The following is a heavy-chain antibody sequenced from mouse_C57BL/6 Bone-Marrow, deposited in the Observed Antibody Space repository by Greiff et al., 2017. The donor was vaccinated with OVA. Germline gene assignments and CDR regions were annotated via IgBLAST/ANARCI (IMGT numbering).Heavy chain of an antibody. D-gene: IGHD2-3*01. Sequence: QVQLQQPGAELVKPGASVTLSCKASGYTFTSYWMHWVKQRPGRGLEWIGRIDPNSGGTKYNEKFKSKATLTVDKPSSTAYMQLSSLTSEDSAVYYCARRDDPPYYYAMDYWGQGTSVTVSS. CDR3: ARRDDPPYYYAMDY. CDR2: IDPNSGGT. V-gene: IGHV1-72*01. CDR1: GYTFTSYW. J-gene: IGHJ4*01.